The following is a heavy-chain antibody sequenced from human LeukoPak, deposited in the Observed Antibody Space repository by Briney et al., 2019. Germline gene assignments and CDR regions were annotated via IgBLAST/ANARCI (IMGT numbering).Heavy chain of an antibody. CDR1: GFTFSDYG. CDR2: IRYDGSNK. J-gene: IGHJ6*02. Sequence: PGGSLRLSCAASGFTFSDYGMHWARQAPGKGLEWVAVIRYDGSNKYYADSVKGRFTVSRDNSKNTLYLQINSLRDDDSAVYYCATTHPYSSGWSGMEVWGQRTTFTVSS. CDR3: ATTHPYSSGWSGMEV. D-gene: IGHD6-19*01. V-gene: IGHV3-33*01.